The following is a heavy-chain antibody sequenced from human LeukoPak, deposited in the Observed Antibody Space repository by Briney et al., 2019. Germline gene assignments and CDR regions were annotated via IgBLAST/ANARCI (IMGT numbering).Heavy chain of an antibody. V-gene: IGHV4-59*08. CDR3: ARSGRYYESSGYYYVAY. CDR1: GASISSYY. Sequence: SETLSLTCTVSGASISSYYWSWIRQPPEKGLEWVGYIYNSGSTNYNPSLKSRVTISVDTSKNQFSLKLSSVTAADTAVYYCARSGRYYESSGYYYVAYWGQGTLVTVSS. J-gene: IGHJ4*02. CDR2: IYNSGST. D-gene: IGHD3-22*01.